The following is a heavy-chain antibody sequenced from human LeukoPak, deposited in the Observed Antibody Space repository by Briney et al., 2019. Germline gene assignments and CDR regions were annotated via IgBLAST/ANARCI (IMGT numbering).Heavy chain of an antibody. CDR1: EFTFIAYG. CDR3: ARDPGGFFDY. J-gene: IGHJ4*02. Sequence: GGSLRLSCAASEFTFIAYGLHWVRQAPGKGLEWVAFIRFDGNTKYYADSVKGRFTISRGNSNNTLFLQMNSLRAEDTAVYYCARDPGGFFDYWGQGTLVTVSS. CDR2: IRFDGNTK. V-gene: IGHV3-30*02. D-gene: IGHD3-10*01.